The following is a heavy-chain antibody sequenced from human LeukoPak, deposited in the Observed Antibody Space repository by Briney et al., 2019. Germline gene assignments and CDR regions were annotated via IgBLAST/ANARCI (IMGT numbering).Heavy chain of an antibody. Sequence: ASVKVSCKASGYTFTGDYMHWVRQAPGQGLEWMGWINPNSGGTNYAQKFQGRVTMTRDTSISTAYMELSRLRSDDTAVYYCARDRGSRSWFDPWGQGTLVTVSS. CDR2: INPNSGGT. D-gene: IGHD6-13*01. J-gene: IGHJ5*02. CDR3: ARDRGSRSWFDP. V-gene: IGHV1-2*02. CDR1: GYTFTGDY.